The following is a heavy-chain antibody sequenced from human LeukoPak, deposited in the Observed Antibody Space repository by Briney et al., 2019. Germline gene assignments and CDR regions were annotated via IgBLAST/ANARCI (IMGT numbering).Heavy chain of an antibody. CDR2: ISSSSSYI. CDR3: ARGGTTAYYYYYYMDV. CDR1: GFTFSSYS. D-gene: IGHD1-26*01. J-gene: IGHJ6*03. V-gene: IGHV3-21*01. Sequence: KPGGSLRLSCAASGFTFSSYSMNWVRQAPGKGLEWVSSISSSSSYIYYADSVKGRFTISRDNAKNSLYLQMNSLRAEDTAVYYCARGGTTAYYYYYYMDVWGKGTTVTVFS.